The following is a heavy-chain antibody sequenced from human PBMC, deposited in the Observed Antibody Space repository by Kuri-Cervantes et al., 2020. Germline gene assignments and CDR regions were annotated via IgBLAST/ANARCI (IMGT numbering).Heavy chain of an antibody. J-gene: IGHJ4*02. Sequence: GGSLRLSCAASGFTFSDYSMHWVRQAPGKGLEWVAFISYDGNTIYYADSVKGRFTISRDNGKNSLYLQMNSLRAEDTAVYYCAGEGDIAVAGTFYWGQGTLVTVSS. CDR3: AGEGDIAVAGTFY. CDR1: GFTFSDYS. CDR2: ISYDGNTI. D-gene: IGHD6-19*01. V-gene: IGHV3-30*04.